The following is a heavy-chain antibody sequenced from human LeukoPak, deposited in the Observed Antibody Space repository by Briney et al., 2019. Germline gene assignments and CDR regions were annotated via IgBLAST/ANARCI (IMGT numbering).Heavy chain of an antibody. CDR1: GDSVSSKSAT. CDR3: ARSAAGTLDY. D-gene: IGHD6-13*01. CDR2: TYYKSKWNN. V-gene: IGHV6-1*01. J-gene: IGHJ4*02. Sequence: SQTLSLTCAISGDSVSSKSATWNWIRQSPSRGLEWLGRTYYKSKWNNDYAISVKSRITITPDKPKNQFSLHLNSVTPEDTAVYFCARSAAGTLDYWGQGTLVTVSS.